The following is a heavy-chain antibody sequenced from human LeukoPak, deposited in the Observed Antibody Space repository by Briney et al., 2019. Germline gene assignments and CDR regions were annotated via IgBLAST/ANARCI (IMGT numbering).Heavy chain of an antibody. J-gene: IGHJ4*02. D-gene: IGHD6-19*01. CDR2: ISSSGSTI. CDR3: AKVGQWLVRRYFDY. Sequence: GGSLRLSCAASGFTFSDYYMSWIRQAPGKGLEWVSYISSSGSTIYHADSVKGRFTISRDNAKNSLYLQMNSLRAEDTAVYYCAKVGQWLVRRYFDYWGQGTLVTVSS. CDR1: GFTFSDYY. V-gene: IGHV3-11*04.